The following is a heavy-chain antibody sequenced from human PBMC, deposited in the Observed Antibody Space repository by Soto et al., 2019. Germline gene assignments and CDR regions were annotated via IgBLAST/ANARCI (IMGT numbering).Heavy chain of an antibody. J-gene: IGHJ5*02. CDR3: ERGVGSGTYYNQYNWFDP. CDR2: INTYNGNT. Sequence: ASVKVSCKASGYTFTNYGISWVRQAPGQGLEWMGWINTYNGNTNHAQKLQGRDNMTTDTSTSTAYMEMRSLRSDDTTVNYCERGVGSGTYYNQYNWFDPWGQGTLVTVAS. D-gene: IGHD3-10*01. V-gene: IGHV1-18*01. CDR1: GYTFTNYG.